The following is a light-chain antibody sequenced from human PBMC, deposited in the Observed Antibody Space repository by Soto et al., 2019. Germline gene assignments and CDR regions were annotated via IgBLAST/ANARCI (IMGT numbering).Light chain of an antibody. Sequence: DIQMTQSPSTLSASVGDRVTITCRASQSISVWLAWYQQKAGKAPNLLIYKASRLESGVPSRFSGSRSETEFTLTISGLQPGESATYYCQQYNSYSPTFGQGTKVEVK. V-gene: IGKV1-5*03. CDR1: QSISVW. CDR2: KAS. CDR3: QQYNSYSPT. J-gene: IGKJ1*01.